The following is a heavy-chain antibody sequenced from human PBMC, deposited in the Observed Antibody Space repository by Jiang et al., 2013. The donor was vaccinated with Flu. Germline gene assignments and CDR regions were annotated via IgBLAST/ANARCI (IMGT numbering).Heavy chain of an antibody. CDR2: ISGSGGST. D-gene: IGHD1-26*01. V-gene: IGHV3-23*01. Sequence: EVQLLESGGGLVQPGGSLRLSCAASGFTFSSYAMSWVRQAPGKGLEWVSAISGSGGSTYYADSVKGRFTISRDNSKNTLYLQMNSLRAEDTAVYYCAKDLWDSGSYLISLPFDYWAREPWSPSPQ. J-gene: IGHJ4*02. CDR3: AKDLWDSGSYLISLPFDY. CDR1: GFTFSSYA.